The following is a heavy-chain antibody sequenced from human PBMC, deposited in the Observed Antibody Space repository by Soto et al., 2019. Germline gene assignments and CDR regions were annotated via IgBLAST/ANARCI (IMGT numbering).Heavy chain of an antibody. CDR2: ISAYNGNT. Sequence: ASVTVSCKASGYTFTSYGISWVRQAPGQGLEWMGWISAYNGNTNYAQKLQGRVTMTTDTSTSTAYMELRSLRSDDTAVYYVAYLGRRGTENGYYYGMDVWGQGTTVTVSS. D-gene: IGHD3-16*01. CDR3: AYLGRRGTENGYYYGMDV. J-gene: IGHJ6*02. V-gene: IGHV1-18*04. CDR1: GYTFTSYG.